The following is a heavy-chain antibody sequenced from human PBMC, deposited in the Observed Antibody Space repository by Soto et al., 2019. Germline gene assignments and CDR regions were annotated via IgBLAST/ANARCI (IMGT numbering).Heavy chain of an antibody. V-gene: IGHV3-30*18. CDR1: GFTFSNYG. CDR3: AKTGISVAGVLFDAFDI. J-gene: IGHJ3*02. Sequence: GGSLRLSCAASGFTFSNYGMHWVRQAPGKGLEWVAVISHDGSHKYYADSVKGRFTISRDNSKNTLYLQMNSLRAEDTAVYYCAKTGISVAGVLFDAFDIWGQGTMVTVS. D-gene: IGHD6-19*01. CDR2: ISHDGSHK.